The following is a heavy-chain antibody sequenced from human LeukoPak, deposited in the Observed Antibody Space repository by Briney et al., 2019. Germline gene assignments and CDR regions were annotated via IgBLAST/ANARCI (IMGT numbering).Heavy chain of an antibody. CDR1: GFTFNNAW. CDR2: IKPDGNEQ. J-gene: IGHJ4*02. V-gene: IGHV3-7*01. Sequence: PGGSLRLSCAASGFTFNNAWMSWVRQAPGKGPEWVASIKPDGNEQYYVDSVRGRFTISRDNSKDSLFLQMDSLRDDDTAVYYCGRERVSAYDYWGQGTLVTVSS. CDR3: GRERVSAYDY.